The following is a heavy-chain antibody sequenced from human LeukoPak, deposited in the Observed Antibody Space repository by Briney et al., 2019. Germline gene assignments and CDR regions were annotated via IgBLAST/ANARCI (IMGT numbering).Heavy chain of an antibody. J-gene: IGHJ4*02. D-gene: IGHD6-13*01. V-gene: IGHV3-48*03. CDR3: ARVRSWFD. CDR2: IASSGSTI. CDR1: GFTFSSYE. Sequence: GGSLRLSCAGSGFTFSSYEMNWVRQAPGKGLEWVSYIASSGSTIHYADSVKGRFTISRDNAKNSLYLQMDSLRGEDTAVYYCARVRSWFDWGQGTLVTVSS.